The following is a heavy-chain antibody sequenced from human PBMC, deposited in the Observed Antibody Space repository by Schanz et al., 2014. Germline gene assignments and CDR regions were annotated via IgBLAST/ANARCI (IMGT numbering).Heavy chain of an antibody. D-gene: IGHD6-19*01. CDR2: VFYTGTT. V-gene: IGHV4-39*01. CDR3: ARHGPLAGIPLDY. Sequence: QLQLQESGPGLVKPSETLSLICSVSGGSINSNSYYWGWIRQPPGKGLEWIGNVFYTGTTYTNPSPRSRLPWPGATSNNQFPLNRTPVTAADTAVYFCARHGPLAGIPLDYWGRGTLVTVSS. J-gene: IGHJ4*02. CDR1: GGSINSNSYY.